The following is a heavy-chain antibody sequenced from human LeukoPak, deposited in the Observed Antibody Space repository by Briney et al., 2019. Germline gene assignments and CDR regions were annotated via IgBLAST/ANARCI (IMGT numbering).Heavy chain of an antibody. CDR3: TSGQMFTSGGFDD. V-gene: IGHV3-53*01. CDR1: GFTFSAYA. J-gene: IGHJ4*02. CDR2: IYTAGDT. Sequence: GGSLRLSCEASGFTFSAYAMTWVRQAPGKGLEWVSVIYTAGDTFYPDSVRGRFSISRDTSRNMVNLQMNSLRAEDTALYYCTSGQMFTSGGFDDWGRGTLVTVSS. D-gene: IGHD6-19*01.